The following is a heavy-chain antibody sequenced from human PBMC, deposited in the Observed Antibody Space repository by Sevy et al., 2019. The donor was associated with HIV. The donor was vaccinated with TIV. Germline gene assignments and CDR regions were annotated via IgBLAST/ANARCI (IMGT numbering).Heavy chain of an antibody. CDR3: ARSGLWESGVTGGAFDI. V-gene: IGHV4-59*01. J-gene: IGHJ3*02. CDR2: IYYSGST. Sequence: SETLSLTCTVSGGSISSYYWSWIRQPPGKGLEWIGYIYYSGSTNYNPSLKSRVTISVDTSKNQFSLKLSSVTAADTAVYYCARSGLWESGVTGGAFDIWGQGTMVTVSS. D-gene: IGHD1-26*01. CDR1: GGSISSYY.